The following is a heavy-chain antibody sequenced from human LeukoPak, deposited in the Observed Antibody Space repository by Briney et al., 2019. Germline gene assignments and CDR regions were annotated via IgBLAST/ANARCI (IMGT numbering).Heavy chain of an antibody. CDR2: ISSSSSYI. D-gene: IGHD1-26*01. V-gene: IGHV3-21*01. CDR3: ARGIVGATWFDP. Sequence: GGSLRLSCAGSGFTFSSYSMNWVRQAPGKGLEWVSSISSSSSYIYYADSVKGRFTISRDNAKNSLYLQMNSLRAEDTAVYYCARGIVGATWFDPWGQGTLVTVSS. J-gene: IGHJ5*02. CDR1: GFTFSSYS.